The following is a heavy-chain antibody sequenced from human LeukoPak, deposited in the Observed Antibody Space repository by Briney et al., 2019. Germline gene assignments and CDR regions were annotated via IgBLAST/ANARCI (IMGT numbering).Heavy chain of an antibody. V-gene: IGHV4-34*01. CDR2: INHSGST. CDR1: GGSFSGYY. J-gene: IGHJ4*02. Sequence: SETLSLTCAVYGGSFSGYYWSWIRQPPGKGLEWIGEINHSGSTNYNPSLKSRVTISVDTSKNQFSLKLSSVTAADTAVYYCARARFTRLGDLWLYFDYGGRGTRVTVSS. CDR3: ARARFTRLGDLWLYFDY. D-gene: IGHD3-16*01.